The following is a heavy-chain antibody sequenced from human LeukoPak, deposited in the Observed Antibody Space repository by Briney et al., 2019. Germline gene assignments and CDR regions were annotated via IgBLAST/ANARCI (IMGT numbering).Heavy chain of an antibody. Sequence: PGGSLRLSCAASGFTFSSYAMSWVRQAPGKGLEWVSAISGSGGSTYYADSVKGRFTISRDNSKNTLYLQMNSLRAEDTAVYYCAKAPRRTFGGVTVPRPYYFDYWGQGTLVTVSS. V-gene: IGHV3-23*01. CDR1: GFTFSSYA. D-gene: IGHD3-16*02. CDR3: AKAPRRTFGGVTVPRPYYFDY. J-gene: IGHJ4*02. CDR2: ISGSGGST.